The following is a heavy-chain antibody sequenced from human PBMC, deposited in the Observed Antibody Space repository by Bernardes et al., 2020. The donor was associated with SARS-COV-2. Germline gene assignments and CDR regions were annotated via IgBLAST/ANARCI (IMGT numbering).Heavy chain of an antibody. CDR3: ARGFLYCSSTSCPPGY. J-gene: IGHJ4*02. CDR1: GYTLTELS. Sequence: ASVKVSCKVSGYTLTELSMHWVRQAPGKGLEWMGGFDPEDAETIYAQKFQGRVTMTEDTSTDTAYMELSSLRSEDTAVYYCARGFLYCSSTSCPPGYWGQGTLVTVSS. V-gene: IGHV1-24*01. CDR2: FDPEDAET. D-gene: IGHD2-2*01.